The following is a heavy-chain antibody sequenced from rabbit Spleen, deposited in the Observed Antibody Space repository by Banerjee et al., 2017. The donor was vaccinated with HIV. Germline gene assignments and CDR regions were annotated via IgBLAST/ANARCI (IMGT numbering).Heavy chain of an antibody. CDR3: ARDQGTSFSTYGMDL. CDR2: IYGIGGST. D-gene: IGHD1-1*01. V-gene: IGHV1S40*01. J-gene: IGHJ6*01. CDR1: GFDLSSYYY. Sequence: QSLEESGGDLVKPGASLTLTCTASGFDLSSYYYMCWVRQAPGKGLEWIACIYGIGGSTYYASWAKGRFTISETSSTTVTLQMTSLTVADTATYFCARDQGTSFSTYGMDLWGPGTLVTVS.